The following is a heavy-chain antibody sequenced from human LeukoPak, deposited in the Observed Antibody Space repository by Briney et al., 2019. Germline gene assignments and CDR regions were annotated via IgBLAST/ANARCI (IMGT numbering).Heavy chain of an antibody. CDR3: ARAENRGIVVVPAAGEYGMDV. D-gene: IGHD2-2*01. Sequence: PSETLSLTCTVSGGSISSYYWSWIRQPPGKGLEWIGYIYYSGSTNYNPSLKSRVTISVDTSKNQFSLKLSSVTAADTAVYYCARAENRGIVVVPAAGEYGMDVWGQGTTVTVSS. CDR1: GGSISSYY. CDR2: IYYSGST. J-gene: IGHJ6*02. V-gene: IGHV4-59*12.